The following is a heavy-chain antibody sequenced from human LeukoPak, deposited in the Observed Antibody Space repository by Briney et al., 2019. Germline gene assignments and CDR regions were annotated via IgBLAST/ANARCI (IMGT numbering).Heavy chain of an antibody. CDR3: AKPYCSSTSCYFDY. V-gene: IGHV3-23*01. CDR2: ISGSGGST. Sequence: GGSLRLFCAASGFTFSSYAMSWVRQAPGKGLEWVSAISGSGGSTYYADSVKGRFTISRDNSKNTLYLQMNSLRAEDTAVYYCAKPYCSSTSCYFDYWGQGTLVTVSS. CDR1: GFTFSSYA. J-gene: IGHJ4*02. D-gene: IGHD2-2*01.